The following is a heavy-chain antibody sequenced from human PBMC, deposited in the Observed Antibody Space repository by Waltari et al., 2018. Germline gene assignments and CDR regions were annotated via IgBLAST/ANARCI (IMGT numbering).Heavy chain of an antibody. D-gene: IGHD3-10*01. CDR2: ISYDGINK. V-gene: IGHV3-30*18. CDR1: GFTFSSYG. J-gene: IGHJ4*02. CDR3: AKTLILSRSSPFDY. Sequence: QVQLVESGGGVVQPGRSLRLSCAASGFTFSSYGMPWVRQAPGKGLEWVAVISYDGINKYYADSLKGRFTISRDNSKNTLYLQMNSLRAEDTAVYYCAKTLILSRSSPFDYWGQGTLVTVSS.